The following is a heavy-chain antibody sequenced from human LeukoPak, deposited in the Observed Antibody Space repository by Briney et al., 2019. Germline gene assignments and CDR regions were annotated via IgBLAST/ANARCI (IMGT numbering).Heavy chain of an antibody. CDR2: ISSSSSYI. D-gene: IGHD5-18*01. CDR1: GSTFSSYS. V-gene: IGHV3-21*01. J-gene: IGHJ6*02. CDR3: ARDLPHTAMAPDYYYYYGMDV. Sequence: GSLRLSCAASGSTFSSYSMNWVRQAPGKGLEWVSSISSSSSYIYYADSVKGRFTISRDNAKNSLYLQMNSLRAEDTAVYYCARDLPHTAMAPDYYYYYGMDVWGQGTTVTVSS.